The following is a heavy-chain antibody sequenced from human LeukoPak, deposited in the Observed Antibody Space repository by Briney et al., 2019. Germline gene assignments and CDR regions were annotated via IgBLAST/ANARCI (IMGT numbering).Heavy chain of an antibody. CDR1: GFTFSSYA. CDR3: AKSFITPFDY. CDR2: FSGSGGST. V-gene: IGHV3-23*01. Sequence: LAGGSQRLSCAASGFTFSSYAMSWVRQAPGKGLECISGFSGSGGSTYYADSVKGRFTISRDNSKNTLYLQMNSLRAEDTAVYYCAKSFITPFDYWGQGTLVTVSS. J-gene: IGHJ4*02. D-gene: IGHD2-15*01.